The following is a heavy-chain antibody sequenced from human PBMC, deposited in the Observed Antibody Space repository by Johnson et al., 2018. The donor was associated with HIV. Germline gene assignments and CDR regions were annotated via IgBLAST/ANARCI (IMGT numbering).Heavy chain of an antibody. CDR1: GFTFSDYY. D-gene: IGHD1-7*01. Sequence: QVQLVESGGGLVQPGGSLRLSCLASGFTFSDYYMSWIRQAPGKGLEWVSYISNSGGTIYSADSVQGRFTISRDNAKNSLFLQMNSLRAEDTTVYYCAKVKLELRYGAFDIWGQGTMVTVSS. CDR3: AKVKLELRYGAFDI. CDR2: ISNSGGTI. J-gene: IGHJ3*02. V-gene: IGHV3-11*04.